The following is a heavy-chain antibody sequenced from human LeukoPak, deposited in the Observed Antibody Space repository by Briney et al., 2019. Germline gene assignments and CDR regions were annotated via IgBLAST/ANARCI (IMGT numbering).Heavy chain of an antibody. V-gene: IGHV6-1*01. CDR1: GDSVSSNSAA. CDR3: ARAQGDYDSSGYPYYYGMDV. J-gene: IGHJ6*02. CDR2: TYYRSKWYN. Sequence: SQTLSLTCAISGDSVSSNSAAWNWIRQSPSRGLEWLGRTYYRSKWYNDYAVSVKSRITINPDTSKNQFSLQLNSVTPEDTAVYYCARAQGDYDSSGYPYYYGMDVWGQGTTVTVSS. D-gene: IGHD3-22*01.